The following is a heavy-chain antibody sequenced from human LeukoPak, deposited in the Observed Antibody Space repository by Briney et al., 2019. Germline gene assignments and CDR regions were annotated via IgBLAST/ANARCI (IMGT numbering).Heavy chain of an antibody. CDR1: GGSISSSSYY. V-gene: IGHV4-39*07. Sequence: SETLSLTCTVSGGSISSSSYYWGWIRQPPGKGLEWIGSIYYSGSTYYNPSLKSRVTMSVDTSKNQFSLKLSSVTAADTAVYYCARAWGYSSSWSFDYWGQGTLVTVSS. CDR3: ARAWGYSSSWSFDY. J-gene: IGHJ4*02. CDR2: IYYSGST. D-gene: IGHD6-13*01.